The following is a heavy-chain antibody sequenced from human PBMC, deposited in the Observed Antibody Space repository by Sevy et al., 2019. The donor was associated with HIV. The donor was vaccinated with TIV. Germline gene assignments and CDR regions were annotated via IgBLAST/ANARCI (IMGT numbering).Heavy chain of an antibody. Sequence: ASVKVSCKASGYTLTSYGISWVRHAPGQGLEWMRRISTSKVNTNNAQKFQGRVIMTTDTSTSTAYMELRSLRADDTAVNYCARDDCSSLSCHGSLLYWGQGTLVTVSS. D-gene: IGHD2-2*01. CDR3: ARDDCSSLSCHGSLLY. CDR2: ISTSKVNT. J-gene: IGHJ4*02. V-gene: IGHV1-18*01. CDR1: GYTLTSYG.